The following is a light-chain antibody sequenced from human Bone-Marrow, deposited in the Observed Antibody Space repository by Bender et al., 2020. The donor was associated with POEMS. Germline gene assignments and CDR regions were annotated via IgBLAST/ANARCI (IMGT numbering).Light chain of an antibody. CDR2: DDT. J-gene: IGLJ1*01. CDR3: QVWDTSTVHYV. Sequence: SYVLTQPPSVSVAPGHTARISCGGDNLESKSVHWYQQKPGQAPVLVVYDDTDRPSGIPERFSGSNSGNTATLTISRVEAGDEADYYCQVWDTSTVHYVFGIGTKVTVL. V-gene: IGLV3-21*02. CDR1: NLESKS.